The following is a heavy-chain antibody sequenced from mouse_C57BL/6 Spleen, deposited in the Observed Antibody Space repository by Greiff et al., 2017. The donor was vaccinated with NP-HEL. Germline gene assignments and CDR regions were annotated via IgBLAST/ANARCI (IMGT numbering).Heavy chain of an antibody. CDR1: GFTFSDYG. D-gene: IGHD2-1*01. V-gene: IGHV5-17*01. Sequence: EVKLMESGGGLVKPGGSLKLSCAASGFTFSDYGMHWVRQAPEKGLEWVAYISSGSSTIYYADTVKGRFTISRDNAKNTLFLQMTSLRSEDTAMYYCARPGYGNYDYAMDYWGQGTSVTVSS. CDR3: ARPGYGNYDYAMDY. J-gene: IGHJ4*01. CDR2: ISSGSSTI.